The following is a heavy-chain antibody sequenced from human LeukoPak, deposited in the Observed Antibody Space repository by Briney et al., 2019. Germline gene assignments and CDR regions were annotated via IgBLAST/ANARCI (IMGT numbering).Heavy chain of an antibody. D-gene: IGHD5-12*01. V-gene: IGHV1-46*01. Sequence: ASVKVSCKASGYTFTSYYMHWVRQAPGQGPEWMGIINPSGGSTSYAQKFQGRVTMTRDTSTSTVYMELSSLRSEDTAVYYCARAGYSGYDFGYYYGMDVWGQGTTVTVSS. J-gene: IGHJ6*02. CDR3: ARAGYSGYDFGYYYGMDV. CDR1: GYTFTSYY. CDR2: INPSGGST.